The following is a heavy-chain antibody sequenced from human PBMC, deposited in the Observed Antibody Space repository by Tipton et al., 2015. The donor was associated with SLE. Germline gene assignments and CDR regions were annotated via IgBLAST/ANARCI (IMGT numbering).Heavy chain of an antibody. CDR1: GGSICGYY. Sequence: GLVKLSGTLSLTCTVSGGSICGYYWSWIRQPAGKGLEWIGRVYSSGSTIYNPSIKSRITLSLDTSKNQFSLRVKSATAADTAVFYCARGGGSYYDYWGQGTLVTVSS. CDR2: VYSSGST. D-gene: IGHD1-26*01. CDR3: ARGGGSYYDY. J-gene: IGHJ4*02. V-gene: IGHV4-4*07.